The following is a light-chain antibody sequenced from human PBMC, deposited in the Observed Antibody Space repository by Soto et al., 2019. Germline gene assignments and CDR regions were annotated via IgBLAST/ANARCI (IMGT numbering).Light chain of an antibody. CDR1: SSDVGGYNY. Sequence: QSALTQPRSVSGSPGQSVTISCTGTSSDVGGYNYVSWYQQHPGKAPKLMIYDVSKRPSGVPDRFSGSKSGNTASLTISGLQDEDEADYYCCSYGGSYTVFGTGTKLTVL. V-gene: IGLV2-11*01. CDR2: DVS. J-gene: IGLJ1*01. CDR3: CSYGGSYTV.